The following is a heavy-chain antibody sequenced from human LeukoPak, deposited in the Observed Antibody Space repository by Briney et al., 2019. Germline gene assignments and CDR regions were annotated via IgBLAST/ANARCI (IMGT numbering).Heavy chain of an antibody. J-gene: IGHJ4*02. V-gene: IGHV1-2*02. CDR3: ATEGAGGSWAGY. CDR1: GYTFTGYY. D-gene: IGHD1-26*01. CDR2: INPNTGGT. Sequence: ASVKVSCKASGYTFTGYYMHWVRQAPGQGLEWMGWINPNTGGTTYAQKFRGRVTVTRDTSISTVYMELSRLTSDDTAVYYCATEGAGGSWAGYWGQGTLVTVSS.